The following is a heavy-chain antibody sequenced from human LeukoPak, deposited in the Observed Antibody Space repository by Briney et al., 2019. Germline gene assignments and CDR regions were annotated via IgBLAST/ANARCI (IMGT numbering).Heavy chain of an antibody. Sequence: GASVKVSCEASGYTFTSYYMHWVRQAPGQGLEWMGIINPTSGSTTYAQKFQGRVTMTRDTSTSTVYMELSRLRSDDTAVYYCAREGDPIAVAGPFDYWGQGTLVTVSS. CDR3: AREGDPIAVAGPFDY. V-gene: IGHV1-46*01. CDR2: INPTSGST. D-gene: IGHD6-19*01. J-gene: IGHJ4*02. CDR1: GYTFTSYY.